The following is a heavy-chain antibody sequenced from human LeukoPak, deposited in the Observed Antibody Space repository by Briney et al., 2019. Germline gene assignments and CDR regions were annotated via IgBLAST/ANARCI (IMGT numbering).Heavy chain of an antibody. CDR2: INPHSGGT. CDR1: GYTFTGYY. V-gene: IGHV1-2*02. J-gene: IGHJ5*02. Sequence: ASVKLSRKASGYTFTGYYMHWVRQAPGQGLEWMGWINPHSGGTNYAQKFQGRVTMTRDTSISTAYMELSRLRSDDTAVYYCARDLLMYYSGSGESTWGQGTLVTVSS. D-gene: IGHD3-10*01. CDR3: ARDLLMYYSGSGEST.